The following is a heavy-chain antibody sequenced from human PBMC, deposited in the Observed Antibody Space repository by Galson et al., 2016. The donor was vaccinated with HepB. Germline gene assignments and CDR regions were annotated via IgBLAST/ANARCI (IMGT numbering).Heavy chain of an antibody. V-gene: IGHV4-39*07. CDR2: IHYSGNT. CDR1: GGSIDRSDFY. J-gene: IGHJ4*02. CDR3: ARDHAYAWGQVGH. Sequence: SETLSLTCTVSGGSIDRSDFYWGWIRQPQGKGLEWIGSIHYSGNTYYSPSLKGRVTISVDTSKNQFSLRLRSLTAADTAVYYCARDHAYAWGQVGHWGQGTVASVSS. D-gene: IGHD3-16*01.